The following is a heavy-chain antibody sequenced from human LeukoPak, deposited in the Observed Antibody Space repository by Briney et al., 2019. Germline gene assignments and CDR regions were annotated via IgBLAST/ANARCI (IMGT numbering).Heavy chain of an antibody. CDR1: GFTFSSYS. CDR2: ISSSSSYI. J-gene: IGHJ4*02. D-gene: IGHD3-22*01. CDR3: ARDRAYYYDSSAGGDDY. V-gene: IGHV3-21*01. Sequence: GGSLRLSCAVSGFTFSSYSMSWVRQAPGKGLEWVSSISSSSSYIYYADSVKGRFTISRDNAKNSLYLQMNSLRAEDTAVYYCARDRAYYYDSSAGGDDYWGQGTLVTVSS.